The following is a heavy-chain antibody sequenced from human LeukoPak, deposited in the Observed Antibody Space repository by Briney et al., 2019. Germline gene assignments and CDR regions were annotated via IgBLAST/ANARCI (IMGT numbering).Heavy chain of an antibody. CDR3: ARGLGDYDAFDV. CDR1: GFTFSNYA. D-gene: IGHD4-17*01. V-gene: IGHV3-21*01. CDR2: ISGGGSYI. Sequence: GGSLRLSCAASGFTFSNYAMSWVRQAPGKGLQWVSSISGGGSYIFYADSVEGRFSVSRDNAKNSVFLQMNSLRAEDTAVYYCARGLGDYDAFDVWGHGTRVTVAS. J-gene: IGHJ3*01.